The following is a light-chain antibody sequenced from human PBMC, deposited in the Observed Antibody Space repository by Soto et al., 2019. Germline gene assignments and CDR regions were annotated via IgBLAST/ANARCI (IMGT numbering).Light chain of an antibody. CDR1: QSVSSSY. J-gene: IGKJ1*01. CDR3: QQYDSSPRT. CDR2: RTS. V-gene: IGKV3-20*01. Sequence: EIVLTQSPGTLSLSPGERATLSCRASQSVSSSYLAWYQQKPGQTPRLLIYRTSNRATGIPDRFSGSGYGTDFTLTISRLEPEDFAVYWCQQYDSSPRTFGQGTKVESK.